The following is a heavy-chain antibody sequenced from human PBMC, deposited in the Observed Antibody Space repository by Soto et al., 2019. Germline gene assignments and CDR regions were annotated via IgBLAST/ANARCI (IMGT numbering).Heavy chain of an antibody. CDR3: ASRYGRNFDY. V-gene: IGHV4-59*01. D-gene: IGHD1-20*01. J-gene: IGHJ4*02. CDR1: GGSISSYY. Sequence: QVQLQESGPGLVKPSETLSLTCTVSGGSISSYYWSWIRQPPGKGLEWIGYIYYSGSTNYNPSLKSRVTISVDTSKNQSSLKLSSVTAADTAVYYCASRYGRNFDYWGQGTLVTVSS. CDR2: IYYSGST.